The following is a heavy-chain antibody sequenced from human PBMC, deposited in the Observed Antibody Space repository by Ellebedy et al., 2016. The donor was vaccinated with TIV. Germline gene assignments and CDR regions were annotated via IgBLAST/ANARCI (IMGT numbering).Heavy chain of an antibody. CDR1: GGSFSNYA. Sequence: AASVKVSCKASGGSFSNYAISWVRQAPGQGLEWMGRLNPNTADTKYAPKFQGRVTIVRDTSINTAYMELSRLISDDTAVYYCARSTSVGGTLYLDYWGQGTLVTVSS. CDR3: ARSTSVGGTLYLDY. V-gene: IGHV1-2*02. CDR2: LNPNTADT. D-gene: IGHD1-1*01. J-gene: IGHJ4*02.